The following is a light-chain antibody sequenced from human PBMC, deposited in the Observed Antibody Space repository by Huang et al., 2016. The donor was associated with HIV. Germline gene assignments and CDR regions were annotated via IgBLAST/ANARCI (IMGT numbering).Light chain of an antibody. CDR2: DAS. CDR3: QHRSNRPPPT. Sequence: EIVLTQSLATLSLSPGDRATLSCRASQSVGSYLAWYQQKPGQAPRLLIYDASNRATGIPARFSGSGSGTDFTLTINSLEPEDSVVYYCQHRSNRPPPTFGQGTKV. V-gene: IGKV3-11*01. CDR1: QSVGSY. J-gene: IGKJ1*01.